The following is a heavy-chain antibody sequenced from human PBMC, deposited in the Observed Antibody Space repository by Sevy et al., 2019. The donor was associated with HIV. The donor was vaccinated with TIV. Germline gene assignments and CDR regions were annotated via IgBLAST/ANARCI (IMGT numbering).Heavy chain of an antibody. Sequence: GGSLRLSCGAFGFTFSNYAMSWVRQAPGKGPEWVSGINNGGSTYYADSVKGRFTISRDNSKKMVFLQMNSLRAEDTAVYYCASGDTTMITDLDYWGQGALVTVSS. V-gene: IGHV3-23*01. J-gene: IGHJ4*02. CDR1: GFTFSNYA. CDR2: INNGGST. CDR3: ASGDTTMITDLDY. D-gene: IGHD5-18*01.